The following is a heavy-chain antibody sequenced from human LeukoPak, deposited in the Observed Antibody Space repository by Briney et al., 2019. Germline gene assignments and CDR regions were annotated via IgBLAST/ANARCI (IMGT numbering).Heavy chain of an antibody. CDR2: LYYSGTT. V-gene: IGHV4-39*07. CDR1: GGSISSSTYY. CDR3: AAYCSGGSCYKMFDP. Sequence: SETLSLTCTVSGGSISSSTYYWGWIRQPPGKGLEWIGSLYYSGTTYYNPSLKSRVTISVGTSKNQFSLKLSSVTAADTAVYYCAAYCSGGSCYKMFDPWGQGTLVTVSS. D-gene: IGHD2-15*01. J-gene: IGHJ5*02.